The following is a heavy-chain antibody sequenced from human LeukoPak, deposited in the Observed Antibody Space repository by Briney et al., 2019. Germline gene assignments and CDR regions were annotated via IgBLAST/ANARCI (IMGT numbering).Heavy chain of an antibody. CDR2: ISGSGGST. D-gene: IGHD6-13*01. V-gene: IGHV3-23*01. Sequence: GGSLRLSCAASGFTFSSYAMSWVRQAPEKGLEWVSAISGSGGSTYYADSVKGRFTISRDNSKNTLYLQMNSLRAEDTAVYYCAKSPRIAAVGTIAFDIWGQGTMVTVSS. CDR3: AKSPRIAAVGTIAFDI. J-gene: IGHJ3*02. CDR1: GFTFSSYA.